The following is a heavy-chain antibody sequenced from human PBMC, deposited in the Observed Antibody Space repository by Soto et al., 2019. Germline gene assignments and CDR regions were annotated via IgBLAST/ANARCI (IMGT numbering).Heavy chain of an antibody. D-gene: IGHD6-13*01. Sequence: VASVKVSCKASGGTFSSYAISWVRQAPGQGLEWMGGIIPIFGTANYAQKFQGRVTITADESTSTAYMELSSLRSEDTAVYYCARASIAARDDAFDIWGQGTMVTVSS. CDR2: IIPIFGTA. CDR1: GGTFSSYA. CDR3: ARASIAARDDAFDI. J-gene: IGHJ3*02. V-gene: IGHV1-69*13.